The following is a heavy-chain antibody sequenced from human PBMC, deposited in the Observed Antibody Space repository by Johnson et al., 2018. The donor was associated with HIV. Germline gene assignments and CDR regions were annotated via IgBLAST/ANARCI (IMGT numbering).Heavy chain of an antibody. CDR2: IGTAGDT. Sequence: VQLVESGGGLVQPGGSLRLSCAASGFTFSSYDMHWVRQATGKGLEWVSAIGTAGDTYYPGSVKGRFTISRENAKNSLYLQMNSLRAGDTAVYYCARDVDKDAFDIWGQGTMVTVSS. CDR3: ARDVDKDAFDI. CDR1: GFTFSSYD. D-gene: IGHD5-12*01. J-gene: IGHJ3*02. V-gene: IGHV3-13*01.